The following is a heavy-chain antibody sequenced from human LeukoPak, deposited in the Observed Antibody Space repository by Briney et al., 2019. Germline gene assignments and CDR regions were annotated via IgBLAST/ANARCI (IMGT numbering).Heavy chain of an antibody. CDR2: ISGSGGST. D-gene: IGHD1-26*01. CDR3: ARWGHSYYFDY. J-gene: IGHJ4*02. CDR1: GFTFSSYA. V-gene: IGHV3-23*01. Sequence: GGSLRLSCAASGFTFSSYAMSWVRQAPGKGLEWVSAISGSGGSTYYADSVKGRFTISRDNAKNSLYLQMNSLRAEDTAVYYCARWGHSYYFDYWGQGTLVTVSS.